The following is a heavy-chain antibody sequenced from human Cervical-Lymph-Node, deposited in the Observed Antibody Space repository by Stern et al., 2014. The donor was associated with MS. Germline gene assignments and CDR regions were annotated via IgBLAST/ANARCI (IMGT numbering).Heavy chain of an antibody. Sequence: VQLVESGGGVVQPGRSLRLSCEASGFTFISYGMHWVRQAPGKGLEWVAVISHDGSKKYHADSVKGRFTISRDNSKNTLYLQMNSLRAEDTAVYYCAKDRGGSYYVYYGMDVWGPGTTVTVSS. CDR2: ISHDGSKK. CDR1: GFTFISYG. V-gene: IGHV3-30*18. CDR3: AKDRGGSYYVYYGMDV. J-gene: IGHJ6*02. D-gene: IGHD1-26*01.